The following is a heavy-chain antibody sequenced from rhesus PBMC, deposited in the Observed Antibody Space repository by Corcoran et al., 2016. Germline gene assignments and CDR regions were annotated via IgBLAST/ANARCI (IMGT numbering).Heavy chain of an antibody. D-gene: IGHD1-44*01. CDR1: GASLSRNW. Sequence: QVQLQESGPGLGEPSETLSPTCTVYGASLSRNWWSGIRQPRGKGLEWIGEINANSGSTNYNPSLKSRLTISKDASKNQVSLRLSFVTAADTAIYYCARHGEPMFDYWGQGVLVTVSS. V-gene: IGHV4-80*01. J-gene: IGHJ4*01. CDR3: ARHGEPMFDY. CDR2: INANSGST.